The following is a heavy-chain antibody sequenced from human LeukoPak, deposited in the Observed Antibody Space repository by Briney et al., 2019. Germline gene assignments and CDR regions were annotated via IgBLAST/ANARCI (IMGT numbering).Heavy chain of an antibody. V-gene: IGHV3-73*01. J-gene: IGHJ4*02. Sequence: PGGSLRLSCVASGFTVSSNCMSWGRRASGKGLEWVGRIRSKANNYETTYAPSVKGRFAISRDNSKNTLYLQMDSLTVEDTAVYYCAKSYDISRFYPYWGQGTLVTVSS. D-gene: IGHD3-22*01. CDR1: GFTVSSNC. CDR3: AKSYDISRFYPY. CDR2: IRSKANNYET.